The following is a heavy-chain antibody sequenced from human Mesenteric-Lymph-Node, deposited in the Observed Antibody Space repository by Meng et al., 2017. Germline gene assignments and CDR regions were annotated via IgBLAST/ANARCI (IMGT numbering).Heavy chain of an antibody. V-gene: IGHV3-7*01. D-gene: IGHD1-1*01. CDR1: GFSVSGNY. CDR2: IRQDGSEK. CDR3: ARDGGTDWFDP. Sequence: GESLKISCAASGFSVSGNYMSWVRQAPGKGLQWVANIRQDGSEKHYVDSVEGRFTISRDNGKNSVYLQMNSLRAEDTALYYCARDGGTDWFDPWGQGTLVTVSS. J-gene: IGHJ5*02.